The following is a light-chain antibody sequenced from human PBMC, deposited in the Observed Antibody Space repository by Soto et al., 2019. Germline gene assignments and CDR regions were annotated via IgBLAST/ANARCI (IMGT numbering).Light chain of an antibody. CDR2: GAS. CDR1: QDISRY. Sequence: QLTQSPSSLSASVGDRVTITCRASQDISRYLAWYQQRAGKAPKLLIYGASTLQSGVPSRFSGSGSGTEFTLTIASLQPEDFSTYYCQQSDSTPYTFGQGTKVEI. J-gene: IGKJ2*01. V-gene: IGKV1-9*01. CDR3: QQSDSTPYT.